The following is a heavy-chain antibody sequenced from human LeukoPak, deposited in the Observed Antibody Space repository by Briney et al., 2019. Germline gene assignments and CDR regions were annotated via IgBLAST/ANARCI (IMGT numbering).Heavy chain of an antibody. V-gene: IGHV1-3*03. Sequence: GSVKVSCKASGYTFTSYAMHWVRQAPGQRLEWMGWINAGKGNTKYSQEFQGRVTITRDTSASTAYMELSSLRSEHTAVYYCASPPVPQAAAITPGYFYYYMDVWGKGTTVTVSS. J-gene: IGHJ6*03. CDR3: ASPPVPQAAAITPGYFYYYMDV. D-gene: IGHD6-13*01. CDR2: INAGKGNT. CDR1: GYTFTSYA.